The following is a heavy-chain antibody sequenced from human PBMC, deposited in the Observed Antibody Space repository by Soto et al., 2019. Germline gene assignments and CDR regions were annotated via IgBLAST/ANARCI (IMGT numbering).Heavy chain of an antibody. D-gene: IGHD5-12*01. CDR3: AKDIVATEIYYFDY. V-gene: IGHV3-30*18. CDR2: ISYDGSNK. Sequence: GGSLRLSCAASGFTFSSYAMSWVRQAPGKGLEWVAVISYDGSNKYYADSVKGRFTISRDNSKNTLYLQMNSLRAEDTAVYYCAKDIVATEIYYFDYWGQGTLVTVSS. J-gene: IGHJ4*02. CDR1: GFTFSSYA.